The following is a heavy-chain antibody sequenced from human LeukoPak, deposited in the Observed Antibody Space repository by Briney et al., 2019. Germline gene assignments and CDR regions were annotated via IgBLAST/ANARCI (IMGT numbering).Heavy chain of an antibody. J-gene: IGHJ6*03. CDR2: INPGDSDT. CDR3: ARSVTAYFYYCMDV. CDR1: GYSFSNYW. D-gene: IGHD2-15*01. Sequence: GESLKTSCKGSGYSFSNYWIGWVRQMPGKGLEWMGIINPGDSDTRYSPSFRGQVTISADKSISTAYLQWTSLKASDTAMYYCARSVTAYFYYCMDVWGKGTTVTVSS. V-gene: IGHV5-51*01.